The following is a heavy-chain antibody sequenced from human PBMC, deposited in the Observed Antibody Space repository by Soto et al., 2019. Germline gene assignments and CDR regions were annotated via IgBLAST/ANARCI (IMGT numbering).Heavy chain of an antibody. V-gene: IGHV3-21*06. CDR2: ISSSSSYI. D-gene: IGHD6-13*01. CDR3: ARDAGYSSSWYLGNWFDP. CDR1: GFTFSSYS. Sequence: EVQLVESGGGLVKPGGSLRLSCAASGFTFSSYSMNWVRQAPGKGLEWVSSISSSSSYIYYADSVKGGFTISRDNAKNPLYLQTKCLRAEETAVYYCARDAGYSSSWYLGNWFDPWGQGTLVTVSS. J-gene: IGHJ5*02.